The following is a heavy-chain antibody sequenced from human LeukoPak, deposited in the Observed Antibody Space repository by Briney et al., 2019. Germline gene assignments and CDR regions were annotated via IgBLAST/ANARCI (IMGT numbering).Heavy chain of an antibody. CDR3: AKDTSAYYYDSSGLRYDY. V-gene: IGHV3-23*01. Sequence: GGSLRLSCAASGFTFSSYAMSWVRQAPGKGLEWVSAISGSGGSTYYADSVKGRFTISRGNSKNTLYLQMDSLRAEDTAVYYCAKDTSAYYYDSSGLRYDYWGQGTLVTVSS. D-gene: IGHD3-22*01. CDR1: GFTFSSYA. CDR2: ISGSGGST. J-gene: IGHJ4*02.